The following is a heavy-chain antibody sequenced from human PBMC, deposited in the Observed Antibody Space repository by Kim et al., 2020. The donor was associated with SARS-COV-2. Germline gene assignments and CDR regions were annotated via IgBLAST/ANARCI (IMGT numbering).Heavy chain of an antibody. D-gene: IGHD2-8*01. Sequence: GGSLRLSCAASGFTFSSYAMSWVRQAPGKGLEWVSAISGSGGSTYYADSVKGRFTISRDNSKNTLYLQMNSLRAEDTAVYYCAKDKDIVLMVYAIPGYSSSWGFDYWGQGTLVTVSS. CDR2: ISGSGGST. CDR1: GFTFSSYA. V-gene: IGHV3-23*01. CDR3: AKDKDIVLMVYAIPGYSSSWGFDY. J-gene: IGHJ4*02.